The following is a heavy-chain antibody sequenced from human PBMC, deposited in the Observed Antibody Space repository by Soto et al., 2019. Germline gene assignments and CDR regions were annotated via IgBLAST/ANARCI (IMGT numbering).Heavy chain of an antibody. Sequence: TLSLTCTVSGGSISSYYWSWIRQPPGKGLEWIGYIYYSGSTNYNPSLKSRVTISVDTSKHQFSLKLSSVTAADTAVYYCARVTYDDFWSGYYRVLGYWGQGTLVTVS. D-gene: IGHD3-3*01. V-gene: IGHV4-59*01. CDR3: ARVTYDDFWSGYYRVLGY. J-gene: IGHJ4*02. CDR1: GGSISSYY. CDR2: IYYSGST.